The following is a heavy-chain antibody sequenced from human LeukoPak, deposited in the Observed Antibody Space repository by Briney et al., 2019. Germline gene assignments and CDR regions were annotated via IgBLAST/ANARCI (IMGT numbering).Heavy chain of an antibody. J-gene: IGHJ4*02. V-gene: IGHV5-51*01. D-gene: IGHD6-19*01. CDR1: GCGFTSYW. CDR2: IYPGDSDT. CDR3: ARGYSGSFDY. Sequence: RGAALQIFCWGAGCGFTSYWNGWGRRLPAEGLEWMGIIYPGDSDTRHSPSFQGQVTISADKSISTAYLQWSSLEASDTAMYYCARGYSGSFDYWGQGTLVTVSS.